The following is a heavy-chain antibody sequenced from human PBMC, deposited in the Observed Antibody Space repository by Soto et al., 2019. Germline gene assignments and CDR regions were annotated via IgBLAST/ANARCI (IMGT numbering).Heavy chain of an antibody. CDR1: GFTFSSYG. V-gene: IGHV3-30*18. Sequence: GGSLRLSCAASGFTFSSYGMHWVRQAPGKGLEWVAVISYDGSNKYYADSVKGRFTISRDNSKNTLYLQMNSLRAEDTAVYYCAKGTNGDYADYWGQGTLVTVS. J-gene: IGHJ4*02. CDR3: AKGTNGDYADY. CDR2: ISYDGSNK. D-gene: IGHD4-17*01.